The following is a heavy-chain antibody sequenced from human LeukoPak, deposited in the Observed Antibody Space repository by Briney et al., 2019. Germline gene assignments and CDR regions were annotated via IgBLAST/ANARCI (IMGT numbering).Heavy chain of an antibody. D-gene: IGHD1-26*01. CDR1: RGSISGSIRSFY. CDR3: ARIPLAYSGAYYFDY. Sequence: SETLSLTCTVPRGSISGSIRSFYWSWLRQPPGKGLEWIGYISSSGSTHDNPSLRSRVTISLDASKNQFFLTLSSVSAADTALYYCARIPLAYSGAYYFDYWGQGTLVTVSP. CDR2: ISSSGST. V-gene: IGHV4-4*09. J-gene: IGHJ4*02.